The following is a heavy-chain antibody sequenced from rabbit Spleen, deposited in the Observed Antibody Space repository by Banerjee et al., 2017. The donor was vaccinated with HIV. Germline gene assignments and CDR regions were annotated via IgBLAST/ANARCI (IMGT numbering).Heavy chain of an antibody. D-gene: IGHD8-1*01. V-gene: IGHV1S40*01. CDR2: IGTGTEVT. CDR3: ARDGAGGSYFAL. Sequence: EESGGGLVKPGASLTLTCKASGFSLSSGYYMCWVRQAPGKGLEWIGCIGTGTEVTWYASWAKGRFIMSRTSSTKVTLQMTSLTAADTATYFCARDGAGGSYFALWGQGTLVTVS. CDR1: GFSLSSGYY. J-gene: IGHJ3*01.